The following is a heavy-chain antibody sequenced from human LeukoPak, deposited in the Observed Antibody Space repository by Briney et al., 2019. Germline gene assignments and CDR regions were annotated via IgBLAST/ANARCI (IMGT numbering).Heavy chain of an antibody. J-gene: IGHJ4*02. Sequence: GRSLRLYCAASGSTFSSYGMHWVRQAPGKGLEWVAVISYDGSNKYYADSVKGRFTISRDNSKDTLYLQMHSLRAEDTAVYYCAKDRDGYCSNGVCYTDLPGFWGQGTLVTVSS. V-gene: IGHV3-30*18. CDR1: GSTFSSYG. CDR3: AKDRDGYCSNGVCYTDLPGF. CDR2: ISYDGSNK. D-gene: IGHD2-8*01.